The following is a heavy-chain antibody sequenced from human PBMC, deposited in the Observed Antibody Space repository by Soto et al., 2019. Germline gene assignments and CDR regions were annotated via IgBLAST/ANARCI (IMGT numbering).Heavy chain of an antibody. CDR3: TRQQYSYGYYHFDY. D-gene: IGHD5-18*01. Sequence: ASVKVSCKASGYTFTSYGISWVRQAPGQGLEWMGWINPNTGNTNYAQKLQDRVTMTGNTSITTAYMELSSLRIEDTAVYYCTRQQYSYGYYHFDYWGQGTLVTVSS. CDR1: GYTFTSYG. V-gene: IGHV1-8*02. CDR2: INPNTGNT. J-gene: IGHJ4*02.